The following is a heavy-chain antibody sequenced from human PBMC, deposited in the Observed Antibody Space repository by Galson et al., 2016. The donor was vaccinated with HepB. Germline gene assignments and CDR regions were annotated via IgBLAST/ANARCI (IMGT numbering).Heavy chain of an antibody. J-gene: IGHJ5*01. CDR2: ISHNGNYK. D-gene: IGHD6-19*01. Sequence: SLRLSCAGSGFTFSSFGIHWVRQAPGKGLDWVAVISHNGNYKYYADSEKGRFTISRDNSKTTVYLQMNSLRAEDTAVYYCAKDPSRLLEAGRLDSWGHGTLVTVSS. CDR1: GFTFSSFG. CDR3: AKDPSRLLEAGRLDS. V-gene: IGHV3-30*18.